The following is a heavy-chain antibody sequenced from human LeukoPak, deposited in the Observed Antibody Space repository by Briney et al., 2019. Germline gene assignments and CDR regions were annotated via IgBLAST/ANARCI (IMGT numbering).Heavy chain of an antibody. J-gene: IGHJ3*02. Sequence: SGPTLVNPTETLTLTCTVSGFSLSNARMGVSWIRQPPGKALEWLAHIFSNDEKSYSTSLKSRLTISKDTSQSQVVLTMTNMDPLDTATYYCARSIPYSTNWGFKGDDAFDIWGQGTMVTVSS. CDR2: IFSNDEK. D-gene: IGHD7-27*01. V-gene: IGHV2-26*01. CDR3: ARSIPYSTNWGFKGDDAFDI. CDR1: GFSLSNARMG.